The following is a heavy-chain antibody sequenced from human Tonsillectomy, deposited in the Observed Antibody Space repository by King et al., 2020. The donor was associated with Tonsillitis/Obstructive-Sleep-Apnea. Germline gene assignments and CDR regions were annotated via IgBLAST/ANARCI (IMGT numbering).Heavy chain of an antibody. CDR2: IRSKGYGETT. CDR3: TRVHWFVNENPHINWFDP. V-gene: IGHV3-49*04. J-gene: IGHJ5*02. D-gene: IGHD3-10*01. Sequence: VQLVESGGGLVQPGRSLRLSCTASGFTFGDYAMSWVRQAPGKGLEWVGFIRSKGYGETTEYAASVKGRFTISRDDSKSIAYLQMNSLKTEDTAVYYCTRVHWFVNENPHINWFDPWGQGTLVTVTS. CDR1: GFTFGDYA.